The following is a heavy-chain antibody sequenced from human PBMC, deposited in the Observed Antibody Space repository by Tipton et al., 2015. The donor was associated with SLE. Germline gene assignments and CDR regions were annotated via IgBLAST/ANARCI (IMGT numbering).Heavy chain of an antibody. Sequence: SLRLSCAVSGGSISSSNSWSWVRQPPGKGLEWIVEIYHSGSTNYNPSLKSRVTISLDKSKNQFSLKLSFVTAADTAVYYCARDSYGATAYYYYYMDVWGKGTTVTVSS. D-gene: IGHD4-17*01. CDR2: IYHSGST. V-gene: IGHV4-4*02. CDR3: ARDSYGATAYYYYYMDV. CDR1: GGSISSSNS. J-gene: IGHJ6*03.